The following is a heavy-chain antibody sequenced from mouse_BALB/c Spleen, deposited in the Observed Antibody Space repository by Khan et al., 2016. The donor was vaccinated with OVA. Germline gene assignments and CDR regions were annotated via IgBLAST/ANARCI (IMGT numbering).Heavy chain of an antibody. Sequence: VQLQESGPGLVAPSQSLSITCTVSGFSLTGFGINWVRQPPGKGLEWLGMIWGDGSTDNNSALKSRLSISKDNSKSQVFLKMNSLQNDDTARYYCAREQRLGGFAYWGQGTLVTVSA. J-gene: IGHJ3*01. V-gene: IGHV2-6-7*01. CDR3: AREQRLGGFAY. CDR1: GFSLTGFG. CDR2: IWGDGST. D-gene: IGHD1-2*01.